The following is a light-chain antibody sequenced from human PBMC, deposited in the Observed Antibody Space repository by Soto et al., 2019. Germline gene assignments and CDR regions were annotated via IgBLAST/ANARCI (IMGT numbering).Light chain of an antibody. CDR1: SSNIGNNY. V-gene: IGLV1-51*01. J-gene: IGLJ2*01. CDR2: DNN. CDR3: ATWEGSLPAEV. Sequence: QSVLTQPPSVSAAPGQKVTISCSGSSSNIGNNYVSWYQQLPGTAPKLLIYDNNKRPSGIPDRFSGSKSGTSGTLDITGLQTGDEADYYGATWEGSLPAEVFGGGTKLTVL.